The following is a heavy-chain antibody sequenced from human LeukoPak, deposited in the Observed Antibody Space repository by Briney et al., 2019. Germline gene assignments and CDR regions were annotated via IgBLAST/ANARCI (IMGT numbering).Heavy chain of an antibody. J-gene: IGHJ3*02. Sequence: GGSLRPSCAASGFTFSSYWMHWVRQAPGKGLVWVSRINTDGSSTSYADSVKGRFTISRDNAKNTLYLQMNSLRAEDTAVYYCARDSAAMGRYSSSVGPDAFDIWGQGTMVTVSS. CDR3: ARDSAAMGRYSSSVGPDAFDI. V-gene: IGHV3-74*01. CDR2: INTDGSST. D-gene: IGHD6-6*01. CDR1: GFTFSSYW.